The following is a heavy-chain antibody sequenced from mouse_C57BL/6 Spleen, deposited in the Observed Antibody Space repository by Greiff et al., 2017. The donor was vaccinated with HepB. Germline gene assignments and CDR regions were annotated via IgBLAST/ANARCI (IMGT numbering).Heavy chain of an antibody. CDR2: IRLKSDNYAT. V-gene: IGHV6-3*01. Sequence: EVMLVESGGGLVQPGGSMKLSCVASGFTFSNYWMNWVRQSPEKGLEWVAQIRLKSDNYATHYAESVKGRFTISRDDSKSSVYLQMNNLRAEDTGIYYCTEYDYDEAAWFAYWGQGTLVTVSA. CDR1: GFTFSNYW. J-gene: IGHJ3*01. CDR3: TEYDYDEAAWFAY. D-gene: IGHD2-4*01.